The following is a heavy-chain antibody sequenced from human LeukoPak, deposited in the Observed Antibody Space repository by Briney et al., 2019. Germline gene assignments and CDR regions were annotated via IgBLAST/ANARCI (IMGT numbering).Heavy chain of an antibody. D-gene: IGHD6-6*01. CDR3: ARVPYSASSAYNWFDS. CDR2: IYPADSDT. CDR1: GNSFNNYW. J-gene: IGHJ5*01. Sequence: GESLQISCKGSGNSFNNYWIGWVRQMPGQGLEWLGIIYPADSDTRYSPSFQGQVTMSADKSISTAYLQWSSLEASDTAVYYCARVPYSASSAYNWFDSWGQGTLVTVSS. V-gene: IGHV5-51*06.